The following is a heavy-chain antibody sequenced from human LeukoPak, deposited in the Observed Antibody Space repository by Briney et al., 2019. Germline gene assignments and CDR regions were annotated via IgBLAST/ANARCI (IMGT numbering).Heavy chain of an antibody. J-gene: IGHJ4*02. CDR1: GFTFSSYE. D-gene: IGHD6-13*01. CDR3: ARVELYSIAAAAPFDY. CDR2: ISSSGSTI. Sequence: PGGSLRLSCAASGFTFSSYEMNWVRQAPWKGLEWVSYISSSGSTIYYADSVKGRFTISRDNAKNSLYLQMNSLRAEDTAVYYCARVELYSIAAAAPFDYWGQGTLVTVSS. V-gene: IGHV3-48*03.